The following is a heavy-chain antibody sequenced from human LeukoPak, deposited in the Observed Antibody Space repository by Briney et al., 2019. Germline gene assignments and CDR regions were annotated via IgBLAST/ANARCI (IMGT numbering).Heavy chain of an antibody. CDR2: ISGSGGST. D-gene: IGHD1-14*01. CDR3: ASNLMTTRGGLAY. CDR1: GLTFSNFA. V-gene: IGHV3-23*01. J-gene: IGHJ4*02. Sequence: GGSLRLSCAVSGLTFSNFAMTWVRQAPGKGLEWVASISGSGGSTYYAASVKGRFTLSRDNSQNTLFLRMTSLRVEDTATYFYASNLMTTRGGLAYWGQGTLVTVSS.